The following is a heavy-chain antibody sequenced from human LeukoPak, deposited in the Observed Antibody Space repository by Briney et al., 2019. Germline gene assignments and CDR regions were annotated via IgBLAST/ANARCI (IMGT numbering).Heavy chain of an antibody. CDR1: GFTFDDYG. Sequence: GGSLRLSCAASGFTFDDYGMSCVRQSPGKGQEWVSGIYWNGGSTGYADSVKGRFTISRDNAKNSLYLQMNSLRAEDTALYHCARVASITIFGVVTPLGYYYYYMDVWGKGTTVTVSS. CDR3: ARVASITIFGVVTPLGYYYYYMDV. D-gene: IGHD3-3*01. J-gene: IGHJ6*03. CDR2: IYWNGGST. V-gene: IGHV3-20*01.